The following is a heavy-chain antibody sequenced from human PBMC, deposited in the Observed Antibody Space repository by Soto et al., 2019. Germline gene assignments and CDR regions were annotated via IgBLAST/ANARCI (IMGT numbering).Heavy chain of an antibody. J-gene: IGHJ4*02. Sequence: QVQLQESGPGLVKPSQTLSLTCTVSGGSISSGNYYWSWIRQPPGKGLEWIGFISYGGSTYYNLSLKSRVTISVDTSKNQFSLHLSFVTAADTAVYYCATMGTPATGLYYFDYWGQGTLVTVSS. V-gene: IGHV4-30-4*01. CDR2: ISYGGST. D-gene: IGHD2-15*01. CDR1: GGSISSGNYY. CDR3: ATMGTPATGLYYFDY.